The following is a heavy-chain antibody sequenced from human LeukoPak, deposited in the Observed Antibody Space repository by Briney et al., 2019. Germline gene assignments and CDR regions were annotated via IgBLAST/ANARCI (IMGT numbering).Heavy chain of an antibody. D-gene: IGHD6-19*01. V-gene: IGHV4-59*01. CDR3: ARDLAGGSDY. Sequence: PSETLSLTCTVSGGPISSYYWSWIRQPPGKGLEWIGYIYYSGSTNYNPSLKSRVTISVDTSKNQFSLKLSSVTAADTAVYYCARDLAGGSDYWGQGTLVTVSS. CDR2: IYYSGST. J-gene: IGHJ4*02. CDR1: GGPISSYY.